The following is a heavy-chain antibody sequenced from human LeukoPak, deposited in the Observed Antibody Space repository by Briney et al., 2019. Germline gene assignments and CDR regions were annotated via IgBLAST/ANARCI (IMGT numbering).Heavy chain of an antibody. CDR1: GYTFTSYY. Sequence: ASVKVSCKASGYTFTSYYMHWVRQAPGQGLEWMGWINPNSGGTNYAQKFQGRVTMTRDTSISTAYMELSRLRSDDTAVYYCARHYGDYVLGVDWFDPWGQGTLVTVSS. CDR2: INPNSGGT. D-gene: IGHD4-17*01. J-gene: IGHJ5*02. V-gene: IGHV1-2*02. CDR3: ARHYGDYVLGVDWFDP.